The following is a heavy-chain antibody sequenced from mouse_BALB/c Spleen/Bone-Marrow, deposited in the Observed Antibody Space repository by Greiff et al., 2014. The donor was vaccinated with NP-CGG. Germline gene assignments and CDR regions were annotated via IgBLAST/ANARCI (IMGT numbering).Heavy chain of an antibody. Sequence: QVQLQQPGAELARPGASVKLSCKASGYTFTSYWMQWVKQRPGQGLEWIGASYPGDGDTRYTQKFKGKATLTADKSSSTAYMQLSSLASEDSAVYYCARYYYAMDYWGQGTSVTVSS. CDR1: GYTFTSYW. CDR2: SYPGDGDT. J-gene: IGHJ4*01. CDR3: ARYYYAMDY. V-gene: IGHV1-87*01.